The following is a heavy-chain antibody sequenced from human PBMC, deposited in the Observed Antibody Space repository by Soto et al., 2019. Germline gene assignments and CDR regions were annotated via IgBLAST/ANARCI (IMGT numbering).Heavy chain of an antibody. Sequence: QVQLQQWGAGLLKPSETLSLNCAVTGGSLRGYYWSWIRQPPGKGLEWIGEVKDGGHTNYSPSLRGRVTISSGTSNNQFSLRLNSVTAADTGVYYCARGQEGVVATHWDQGSLVTVSS. V-gene: IGHV4-34*01. J-gene: IGHJ4*02. CDR2: VKDGGHT. D-gene: IGHD5-12*01. CDR1: GGSLRGYY. CDR3: ARGQEGVVATH.